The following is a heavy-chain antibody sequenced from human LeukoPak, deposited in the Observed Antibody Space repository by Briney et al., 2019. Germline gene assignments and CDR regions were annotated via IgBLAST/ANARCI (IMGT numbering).Heavy chain of an antibody. V-gene: IGHV4-39*02. D-gene: IGHD4-17*01. Sequence: PSETLSLTCTVSGASISNSNYYWGWIRQPPGRGLEWIGSIYYSGTAYYNPSLKSRVTISLDISKNHFSLRLSSVTAADTAVYYCAMQVGIYGDYNNWFDPWGQGARVTVSS. CDR2: IYYSGTA. CDR3: AMQVGIYGDYNNWFDP. J-gene: IGHJ5*02. CDR1: GASISNSNYY.